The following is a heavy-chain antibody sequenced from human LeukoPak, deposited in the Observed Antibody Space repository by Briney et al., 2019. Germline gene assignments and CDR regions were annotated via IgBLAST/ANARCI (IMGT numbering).Heavy chain of an antibody. CDR1: GSSFSSYG. J-gene: IGHJ3*02. CDR2: ISSSSSTI. Sequence: RGSLRHSCAASGSSFSSYGMNWVRQAPGKGLEWVSYISSSSSTIYYADSVKGRFTISRDNAKNSLFPQMNSLRDEDTAVYYCARDYRAAFDIWGQGTMVTVSS. V-gene: IGHV3-48*02. D-gene: IGHD1-26*01. CDR3: ARDYRAAFDI.